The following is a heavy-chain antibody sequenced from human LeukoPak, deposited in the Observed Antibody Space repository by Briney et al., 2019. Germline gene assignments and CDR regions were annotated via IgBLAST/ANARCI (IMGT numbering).Heavy chain of an antibody. J-gene: IGHJ4*02. Sequence: SVKVSCKASNYTFTSYGISWVRQAPGQGLEWMAWINAYNGDTNYAQKLQGRVTLTTDTSTSTAYMELRSLRSDDTAVYYCARDGSGVWFDYWGQGTLVTASS. D-gene: IGHD3-10*01. CDR2: INAYNGDT. CDR3: ARDGSGVWFDY. V-gene: IGHV1-18*01. CDR1: NYTFTSYG.